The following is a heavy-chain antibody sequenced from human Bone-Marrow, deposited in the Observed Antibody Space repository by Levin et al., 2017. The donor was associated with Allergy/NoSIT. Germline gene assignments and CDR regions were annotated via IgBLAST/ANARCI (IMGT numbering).Heavy chain of an antibody. CDR3: ARSGDWFDP. J-gene: IGHJ5*02. CDR2: MSPHNHNT. D-gene: IGHD3-10*01. Sequence: PGASVKVSCKASGYTFLNYGISWVRQAPGQGLEWMGSMSPHNHNTNYAQNFQGRVTMTTDTSTTTAYMELRSLRSDDTAIYYCARSGDWFDPWGQGTLVTVSS. V-gene: IGHV1-18*01. CDR1: GYTFLNYG.